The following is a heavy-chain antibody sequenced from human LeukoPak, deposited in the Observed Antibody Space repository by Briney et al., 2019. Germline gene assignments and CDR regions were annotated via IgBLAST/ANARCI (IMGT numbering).Heavy chain of an antibody. V-gene: IGHV1-2*02. Sequence: ASVKVSCKASGYTFTGNYIHWVRQAPGQGLQWMGWMNPDTGGTRYAESLQGRVTITRDTSISTAYMELSSLRSDDTAVYFCGKAFYYDASALPLDPWGQGTLVNVSS. D-gene: IGHD3-22*01. CDR2: MNPDTGGT. CDR3: GKAFYYDASALPLDP. CDR1: GYTFTGNY. J-gene: IGHJ5*02.